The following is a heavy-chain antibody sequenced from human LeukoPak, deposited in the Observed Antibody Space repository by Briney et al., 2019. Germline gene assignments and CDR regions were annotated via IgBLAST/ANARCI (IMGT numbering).Heavy chain of an antibody. CDR3: ATVKGKGVGAQERYYYGMDV. D-gene: IGHD1-26*01. CDR2: FYPEDGET. Sequence: ASVRVSCKVSGYTLTELSMHCVRHTPEEGREWMGGFYPEDGETIYGQKFQGRVTMTEDTSTDTAYMELSSLRSEDAAVYYCATVKGKGVGAQERYYYGMDVWGQGTTVTVSS. J-gene: IGHJ6*02. V-gene: IGHV1-24*01. CDR1: GYTLTELS.